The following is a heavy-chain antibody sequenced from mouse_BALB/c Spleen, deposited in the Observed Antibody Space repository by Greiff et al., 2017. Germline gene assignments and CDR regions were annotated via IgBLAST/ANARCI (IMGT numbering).Heavy chain of an antibody. J-gene: IGHJ4*01. V-gene: IGHV14-1*02. CDR1: GFNIKDYY. CDR2: IDPENGNT. CDR3: ARGYYGSSPYYAMDY. D-gene: IGHD1-1*01. Sequence: VQLKESGAELVRPGALVKLSCKASGFNIKDYYMHWVKQRPEQGLEWIGWIDPENGNTIYDPKFQGKASITADTSSNTAYLQLSSLTSEDTGVYYCARGYYGSSPYYAMDYWGQGTSVTVSS.